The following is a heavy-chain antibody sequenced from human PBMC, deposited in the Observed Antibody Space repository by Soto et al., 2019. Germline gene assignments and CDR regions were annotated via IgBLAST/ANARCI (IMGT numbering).Heavy chain of an antibody. CDR1: GYTFTSYG. V-gene: IGHV1-18*01. Sequence: QVQLVQSGAEVKKPGASVKVSCKASGYTFTSYGISWVRQAPGQGLEWMGWINVYNGNTNYAQKLQGRVTMTTDTATSTAYLDLRSLRSDDTAGYFCARDTSRGEYDYWGQGAQVTVSS. CDR2: INVYNGNT. CDR3: ARDTSRGEYDY. J-gene: IGHJ4*02. D-gene: IGHD3-10*01.